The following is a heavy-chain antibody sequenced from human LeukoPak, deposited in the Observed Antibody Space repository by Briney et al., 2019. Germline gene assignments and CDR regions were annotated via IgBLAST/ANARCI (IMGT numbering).Heavy chain of an antibody. CDR1: GFTFSSYA. Sequence: PGGSLRLSCAASGFTFSSYAMSWVRQAPGKGLEWVSAISGSGGSTYYADSVKGRFTISRDNSKNTLYLQMNSLRAEDTAVYYCAKGGGITIFGVAPNLDYWGQGTLVTVSS. V-gene: IGHV3-23*01. CDR2: ISGSGGST. CDR3: AKGGGITIFGVAPNLDY. D-gene: IGHD3-3*01. J-gene: IGHJ4*02.